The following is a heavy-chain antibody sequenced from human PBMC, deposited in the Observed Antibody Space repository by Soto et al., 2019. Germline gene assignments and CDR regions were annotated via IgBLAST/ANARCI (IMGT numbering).Heavy chain of an antibody. CDR2: IYYSGST. CDR3: ARRGHGGNSYKLFDP. D-gene: IGHD2-21*02. J-gene: IGHJ5*02. V-gene: IGHV4-61*01. Sequence: PSETLSLTCTVSGGSVSSGSYYWSWIRQPPGKGLEWIGYIYYSGSTNYNPSLKSRVTISVDTSKNQFSLKLSSVPAADTAVYDCARRGHGGNSYKLFDPWGQGTLVTVSS. CDR1: GGSVSSGSYY.